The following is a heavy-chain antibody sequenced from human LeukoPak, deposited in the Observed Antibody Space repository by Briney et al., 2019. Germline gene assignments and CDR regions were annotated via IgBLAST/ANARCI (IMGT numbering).Heavy chain of an antibody. J-gene: IGHJ3*02. CDR3: ARTYCSSTSRYNVFDI. V-gene: IGHV4-31*03. D-gene: IGHD2-2*02. CDR1: GGSISSGGYY. CDR2: IYYSGST. Sequence: SETLSLTCTVSGGSISSGGYYWSWIRQHPGKGLEWIGYIYYSGSTYYNPSLKSRVTISVDTSKNQFSLKLSSVTAADTAVFYCARTYCSSTSRYNVFDIWGQGTMVTVSS.